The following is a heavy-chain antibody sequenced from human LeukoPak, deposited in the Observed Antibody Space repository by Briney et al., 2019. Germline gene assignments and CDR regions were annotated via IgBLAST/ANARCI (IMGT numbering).Heavy chain of an antibody. CDR1: GFTFSSYG. V-gene: IGHV3-33*01. D-gene: IGHD6-13*01. CDR3: ARSIAAARTYYFDY. Sequence: GGSLRLSCAASGFTFSSYGMHGVRQAPGKGLEWVAVIWYDGSNKYYADSVKGRFTISRDNSKNTLYLQMNSLRAEDTAVYYCARSIAAARTYYFDYWGQGTLVTVSS. CDR2: IWYDGSNK. J-gene: IGHJ4*02.